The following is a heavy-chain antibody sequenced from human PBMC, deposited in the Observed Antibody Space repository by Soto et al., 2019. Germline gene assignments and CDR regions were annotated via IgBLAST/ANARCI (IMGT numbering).Heavy chain of an antibody. V-gene: IGHV3-7*04. J-gene: IGHJ6*02. D-gene: IGHD2-2*01. CDR2: IKQDGSEK. CDR1: GFTFSTYW. CDR3: ARDPNIVVVPAATSYYYGMEV. Sequence: EVQLVESGGGLVQPGGSLRLSCAASGFTFSTYWMSWVRQAPGKGLEWVANIKQDGSEKYYVDSVKGRFTISRENAKNSLYRQMNSLRAEDTAVYYCARDPNIVVVPAATSYYYGMEVWGQGTTVTVSS.